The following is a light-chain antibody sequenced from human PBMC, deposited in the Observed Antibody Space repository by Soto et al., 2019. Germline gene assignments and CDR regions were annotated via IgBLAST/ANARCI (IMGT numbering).Light chain of an antibody. J-gene: IGKJ1*01. V-gene: IGKV3-20*01. Sequence: EIVLTQSPGTLSLSPGERATLSCRASQSVSTNYLAWYQRKPGQAPRLLIYGASSRATGIPDRFSGSGSGTDFTLTITRLEPEDFAVYYCQQYGSSPQTFGQGTKVEIK. CDR2: GAS. CDR3: QQYGSSPQT. CDR1: QSVSTNY.